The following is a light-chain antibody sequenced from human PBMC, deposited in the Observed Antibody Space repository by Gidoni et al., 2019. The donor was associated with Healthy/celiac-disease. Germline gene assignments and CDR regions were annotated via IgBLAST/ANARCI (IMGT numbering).Light chain of an antibody. Sequence: DIQMTQSPSSLSASVGDSVTITCRASQSISSYLNWYQQKPGKAPKLLIYAASSLQSGVPSRFSGSGSGTDFTLTISSLKPEDFATYYCQQSYSTRWTFGQGTKVEIK. CDR1: QSISSY. J-gene: IGKJ1*01. V-gene: IGKV1-39*01. CDR2: AAS. CDR3: QQSYSTRWT.